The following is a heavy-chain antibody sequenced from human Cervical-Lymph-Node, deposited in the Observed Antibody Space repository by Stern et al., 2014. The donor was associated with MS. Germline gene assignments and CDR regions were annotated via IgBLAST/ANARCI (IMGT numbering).Heavy chain of an antibody. J-gene: IGHJ5*02. Sequence: EVQLVESGGGLVQPGGSLRLSCAASGLTFSSYWMHWVRQAPGKGLVWVSRINSDGGSTSYADSVKGRFTISRDNAKNTLYLQMNSLRAEDTAVYYCARALEDYGDYPNWFDPWGQGTLVTVSS. D-gene: IGHD4-17*01. V-gene: IGHV3-74*01. CDR1: GLTFSSYW. CDR3: ARALEDYGDYPNWFDP. CDR2: INSDGGST.